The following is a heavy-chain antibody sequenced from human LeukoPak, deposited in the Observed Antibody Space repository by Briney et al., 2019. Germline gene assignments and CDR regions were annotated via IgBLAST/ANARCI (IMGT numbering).Heavy chain of an antibody. J-gene: IGHJ6*04. V-gene: IGHV3-30*18. D-gene: IGHD3-16*01. CDR3: AKGGTLGGMDV. CDR1: GFTFSNYG. Sequence: GGSLRLSCVASGFTFSNYGMHWVRQAPGKGLEWVAVISYDGTNKYYADSVKGRFTISRDNSKNTVYLQMNSLRAEDTAVHYCAKGGTLGGMDVWGKGTTVTVSS. CDR2: ISYDGTNK.